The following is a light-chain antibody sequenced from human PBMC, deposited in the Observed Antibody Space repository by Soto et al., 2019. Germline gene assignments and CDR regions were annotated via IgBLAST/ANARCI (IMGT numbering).Light chain of an antibody. J-gene: IGKJ5*01. Sequence: EVVLTQSPVTLSLSPGERATLSCRASQSININLAWYQQKPGQAPRLLIYGASTRATGLPARFSGSGSGTEFTLIIRSLQSEDSAVYYCQQYDNWPITFGQGTRLEIK. CDR3: QQYDNWPIT. CDR1: QSININ. CDR2: GAS. V-gene: IGKV3-15*01.